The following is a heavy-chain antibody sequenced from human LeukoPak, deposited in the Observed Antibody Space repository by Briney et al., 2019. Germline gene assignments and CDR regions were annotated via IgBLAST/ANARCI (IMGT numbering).Heavy chain of an antibody. CDR2: IYTSGST. Sequence: SETLSLTCTVSGGSISSGSYYRSWIRQPAGKGLEWIGRIYTSGSTNYNPSLKSRVTISVDTSKNQFSLKLSSVTAADTAVYYCARDILRYYYMDVWGKGTTVTISS. CDR1: GGSISSGSYY. J-gene: IGHJ6*03. V-gene: IGHV4-61*02. D-gene: IGHD3-9*01. CDR3: ARDILRYYYMDV.